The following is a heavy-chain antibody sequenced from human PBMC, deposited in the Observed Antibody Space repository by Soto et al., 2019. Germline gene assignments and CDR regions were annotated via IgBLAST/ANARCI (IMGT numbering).Heavy chain of an antibody. Sequence: EVQLVESGGGLVQPGGSLRLSCAASGFTFSSYSMNWVRQAPGKGLEWVSYISSSSSTIYYADSVKGRFTISRDNAKNSLYLQMNSLRDEDTAVYYCAREYVSSGYYGAFDIWGQGTMVTVSS. CDR3: AREYVSSGYYGAFDI. CDR2: ISSSSSTI. V-gene: IGHV3-48*02. CDR1: GFTFSSYS. J-gene: IGHJ3*02. D-gene: IGHD3-22*01.